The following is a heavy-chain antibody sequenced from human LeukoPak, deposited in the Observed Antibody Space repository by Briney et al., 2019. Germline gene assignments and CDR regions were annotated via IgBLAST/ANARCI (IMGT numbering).Heavy chain of an antibody. D-gene: IGHD4-11*01. J-gene: IGHJ6*02. CDR2: ISYDGSNK. CDR1: GFTFSSYA. Sequence: GRSLRLPCAASGFTFSSYAMQGVRQAPGKGLEWVAVISYDGSNKYYADSVKGRFTISRDNSKNTLYLQMNSLRAEDTAVYYCASNYVHYYYYYGMDVWGQGTTVTVSS. V-gene: IGHV3-30-3*01. CDR3: ASNYVHYYYYYGMDV.